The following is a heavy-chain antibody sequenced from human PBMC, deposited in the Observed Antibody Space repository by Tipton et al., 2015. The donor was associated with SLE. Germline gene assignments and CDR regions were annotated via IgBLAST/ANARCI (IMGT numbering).Heavy chain of an antibody. D-gene: IGHD1-26*01. CDR3: ARGGGSYSAPTFDH. CDR2: IYTSGTT. V-gene: IGHV4-4*09. J-gene: IGHJ4*02. Sequence: TLSLTCTVSGGSIRDYYWSWIRQPPGKGLEWIGHIYTSGTTYNPSLKSRVTISLDTSKTHFSLKLTSVTAADTAVYYCARGGGSYSAPTFDHWGQGTLLSVSS. CDR1: GGSIRDYY.